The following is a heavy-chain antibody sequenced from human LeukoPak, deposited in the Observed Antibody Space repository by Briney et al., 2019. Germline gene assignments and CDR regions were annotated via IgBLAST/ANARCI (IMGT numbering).Heavy chain of an antibody. CDR3: ARQGVFGSGTYYWFDP. Sequence: SETLSLTCTVSGDSISIDTYYWGWIRQPPGKGLGWIGSIYFRGTTYYNPSLQSRVTISVDTSNNQFSLKLSSVTAADTAVYYCARQGVFGSGTYYWFDPRGQGTLVTVSS. J-gene: IGHJ5*02. CDR1: GDSISIDTYY. V-gene: IGHV4-39*01. CDR2: IYFRGTT. D-gene: IGHD3-10*01.